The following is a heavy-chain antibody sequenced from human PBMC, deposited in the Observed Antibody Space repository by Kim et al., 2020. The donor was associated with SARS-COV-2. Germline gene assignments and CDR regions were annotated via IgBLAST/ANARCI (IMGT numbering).Heavy chain of an antibody. CDR1: GFTFSSYG. D-gene: IGHD1-26*01. V-gene: IGHV3-30*03. Sequence: GGSLRLSCAASGFTFSSYGMHWVRQAPGKGLEWVAALSYDGSNEYHADSVKGRFTISRDNSKNTLFLQMNSLRPEDTAVYYCARDPSGTYYGWFDPW. J-gene: IGHJ5*02. CDR3: ARDPSGTYYGWFDP. CDR2: LSYDGSNE.